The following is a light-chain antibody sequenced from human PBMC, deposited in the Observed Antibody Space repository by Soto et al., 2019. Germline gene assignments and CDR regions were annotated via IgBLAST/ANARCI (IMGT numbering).Light chain of an antibody. CDR2: KAS. J-gene: IGKJ2*01. CDR1: RSISNW. CDR3: QQYNSFSRT. V-gene: IGKV1-5*03. Sequence: DIQMTQSPSTLSASAGDRVTITCRASRSISNWLAWFQQKPGKAPKLLIYKASTLESGVPSRFSGSGYGTEFNLSISSLKPDDFATYYCQQYNSFSRTFGQGTKLQI.